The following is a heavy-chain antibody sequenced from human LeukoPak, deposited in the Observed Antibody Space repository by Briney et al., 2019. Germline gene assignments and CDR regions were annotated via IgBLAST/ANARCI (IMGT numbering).Heavy chain of an antibody. CDR1: GFTFSSYT. Sequence: PGGSLRLSCAASGFTFSSYTMNWVRQAPGKGLEWVSSISSSSRYIYYADSVKGRFTISRDNAKNSLYLQMDSLRAEDTAVYYCARDGSGYYASWDDYWGQGTLVTVSS. CDR3: ARDGSGYYASWDDY. V-gene: IGHV3-21*01. CDR2: ISSSSRYI. J-gene: IGHJ4*02. D-gene: IGHD3-22*01.